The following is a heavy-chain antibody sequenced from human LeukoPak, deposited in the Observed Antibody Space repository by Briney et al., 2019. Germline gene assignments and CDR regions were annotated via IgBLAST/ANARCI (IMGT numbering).Heavy chain of an antibody. J-gene: IGHJ6*02. D-gene: IGHD2-8*01. CDR3: ARVMKMLWLIHYYGMDV. CDR1: FTFSXXY. V-gene: IGHV3-11*01. CDR2: XSSSGDTI. Sequence: FTFSXXYMXXIRXXXXXXXXXVSYXSSSGDTIYYADSVKGRFTVSRDNAKNSLYLQMNSLRAEDTAVYYCARVMKMLWLIHYYGMDVWGQGTTVTVSS.